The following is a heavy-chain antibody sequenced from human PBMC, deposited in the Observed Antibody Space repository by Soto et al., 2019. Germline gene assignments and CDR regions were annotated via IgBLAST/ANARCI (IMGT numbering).Heavy chain of an antibody. V-gene: IGHV3-53*01. CDR1: GFTVGHNY. J-gene: IGHJ4*01. CDR3: AKDGRGSGSHYTSFGY. D-gene: IGHD3-10*01. CDR2: IYSTGTT. Sequence: EVQLVESGGGLIQPGGSLKLSCAASGFTVGHNYMSWVRQAPGKGLEWVSLIYSTGTTKYADSVKGGCTVSRDNAKNTLYLQMNSLRADDTAVYYCAKDGRGSGSHYTSFGYWGHGTLVTVSS.